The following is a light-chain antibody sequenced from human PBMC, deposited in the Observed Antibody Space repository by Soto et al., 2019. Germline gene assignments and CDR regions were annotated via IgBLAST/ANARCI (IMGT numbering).Light chain of an antibody. V-gene: IGKV3-15*01. CDR2: GAS. J-gene: IGKJ5*01. CDR1: QSLRSS. CDR3: QQLNSYPIT. Sequence: VMTQSPATLSVSPGERATLSCRASQSLRSSLAWYQQKPGQTPRLLIYGASTRATGVPARFSGSGSGTEFTLTISSLQPEDFATYYCQQLNSYPITFGQGTRLEIK.